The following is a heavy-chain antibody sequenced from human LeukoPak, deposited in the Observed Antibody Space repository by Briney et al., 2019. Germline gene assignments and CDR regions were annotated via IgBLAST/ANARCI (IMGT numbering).Heavy chain of an antibody. J-gene: IGHJ4*02. CDR1: GGSIRSENYY. V-gene: IGHV4-61*02. CDR2: IYTSGST. CDR3: ASAVVWGSYRWDY. Sequence: SETLSLTCTVSGGSIRSENYYWIWIPQPTGKALEWIGRIYTSGSTQYNPSLKSRVTISTDTSKNQFSLRLTSVSAADTAVYYCASAVVWGSYRWDYWGQGTQVTVSS. D-gene: IGHD3-16*02.